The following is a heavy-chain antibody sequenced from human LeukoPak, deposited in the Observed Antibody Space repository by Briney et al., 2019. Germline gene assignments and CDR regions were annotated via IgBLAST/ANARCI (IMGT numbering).Heavy chain of an antibody. J-gene: IGHJ4*02. CDR2: IKQDGSEK. V-gene: IGHV3-7*01. CDR1: GFTLSSYW. D-gene: IGHD2-15*01. Sequence: GGSLRLSCVASGFTLSSYWMTWVRQAPGKGLEWVAHIKQDGSEKYYVDSVKGRFTISRDNAKNSLYLQMNSLIAEDTAVYYCARDRFDYSLDYWGQGVLVTVSS. CDR3: ARDRFDYSLDY.